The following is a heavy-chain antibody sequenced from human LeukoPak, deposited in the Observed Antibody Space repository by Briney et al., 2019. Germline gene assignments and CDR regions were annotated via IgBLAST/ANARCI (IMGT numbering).Heavy chain of an antibody. CDR3: AKGTSITMIVVVITPFDY. CDR1: GFTFSSYS. J-gene: IGHJ4*02. Sequence: GGSLRLSCAASGFTFSSYSMNWVRQAPGKGLEWVSAISGSGGSTYYADSVKGRFTISRDNSKNTLYLQMNSLRAEDTAVYYCAKGTSITMIVVVITPFDYWGQGTLVTVSS. V-gene: IGHV3-23*01. D-gene: IGHD3-22*01. CDR2: ISGSGGST.